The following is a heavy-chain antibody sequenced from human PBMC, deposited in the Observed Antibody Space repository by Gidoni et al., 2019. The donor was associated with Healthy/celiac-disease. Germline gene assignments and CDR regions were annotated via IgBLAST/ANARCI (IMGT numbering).Heavy chain of an antibody. CDR3: ARGVDCSGGSCYFGDY. Sequence: HLQLHESGPGLVKPSETLSLTCTVSGASIRSSSYYWGWIRQPPGKGLEWIGSIYYSGSTYYNPSLKSRVTISVDTSKNQFSLKLSSVTAADTAVYYCARGVDCSGGSCYFGDYWGQGTLVTVSS. D-gene: IGHD2-15*01. J-gene: IGHJ4*02. CDR2: IYYSGST. V-gene: IGHV4-39*01. CDR1: GASIRSSSYY.